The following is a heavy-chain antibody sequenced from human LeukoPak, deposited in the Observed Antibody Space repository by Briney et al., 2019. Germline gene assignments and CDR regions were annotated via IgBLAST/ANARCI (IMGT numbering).Heavy chain of an antibody. Sequence: VASVKVSCKASGYTFTSYYMHWVRQAPGQGLEWMGIINPSGGSTSYAQKFQGRVTMTRDTSTSTAYMELSSLRSEDTAVYYCARGIVVVPAANQVSGYYYMDVWGKGTTVTVSS. V-gene: IGHV1-46*01. D-gene: IGHD2-2*01. CDR1: GYTFTSYY. J-gene: IGHJ6*03. CDR2: INPSGGST. CDR3: ARGIVVVPAANQVSGYYYMDV.